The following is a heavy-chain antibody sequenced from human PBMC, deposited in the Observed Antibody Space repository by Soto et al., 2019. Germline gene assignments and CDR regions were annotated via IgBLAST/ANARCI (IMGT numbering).Heavy chain of an antibody. CDR2: MSFDGSNN. D-gene: IGHD2-2*02. V-gene: IGHV3-30*04. CDR1: GFPFSDYA. J-gene: IGHJ6*02. Sequence: GGSLRLSCAASGFPFSDYAMHWVRQAPGKGLEWVTLMSFDGSNNYYAESVRGRFTISRDNSKSILYLQMNSLRHEDTAVYYCARERIPNLQSDYPYYYGLDVWGQGTTVTVSS. CDR3: ARERIPNLQSDYPYYYGLDV.